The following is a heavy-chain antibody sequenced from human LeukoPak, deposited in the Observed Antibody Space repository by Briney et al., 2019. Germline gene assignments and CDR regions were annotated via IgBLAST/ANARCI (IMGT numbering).Heavy chain of an antibody. CDR2: IYTSGST. CDR1: GGSISSYY. Sequence: SETLSLTCTVSGGSISSYYWSWIRQPAGKGLEWIGRIYTSGSTNYNPSLKSRVTMSVDTSKNQFSLHLKSVTPEDTAVYNCARDPDSSYEWGPFDPWGQGTLVTVSS. J-gene: IGHJ5*02. V-gene: IGHV4-4*07. D-gene: IGHD6-6*01. CDR3: ARDPDSSYEWGPFDP.